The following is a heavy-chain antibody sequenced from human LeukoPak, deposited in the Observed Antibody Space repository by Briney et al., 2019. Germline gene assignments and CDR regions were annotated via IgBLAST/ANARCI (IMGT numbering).Heavy chain of an antibody. J-gene: IGHJ5*02. Sequence: GGSLRLSCAASGFTFSNYAMSWVRQVPGKGLEWVSGINWNGGSRGYADSVKGRFTISRDNAKNSVYLQMNSLRSEDTAFYHCARDRCSSTSCYNTPNWFDPWGQGTLVTVSS. D-gene: IGHD2-2*02. CDR3: ARDRCSSTSCYNTPNWFDP. V-gene: IGHV3-20*01. CDR2: INWNGGSR. CDR1: GFTFSNYA.